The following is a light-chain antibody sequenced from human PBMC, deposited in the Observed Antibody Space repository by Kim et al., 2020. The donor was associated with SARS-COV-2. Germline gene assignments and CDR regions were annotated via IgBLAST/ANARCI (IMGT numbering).Light chain of an antibody. V-gene: IGLV3-1*01. CDR3: QAWHVHMMI. CDR1: QLGNKY. Sequence: SYELTQPPSVSVSPGQTATITCSGDQLGNKYAYWYQQKPGQSPVLVIYHDDKRPSEIPDRFSGSNSGNTATLTIIETQDMDEADYYCQAWHVHMMIFGGG. CDR2: HDD. J-gene: IGLJ2*01.